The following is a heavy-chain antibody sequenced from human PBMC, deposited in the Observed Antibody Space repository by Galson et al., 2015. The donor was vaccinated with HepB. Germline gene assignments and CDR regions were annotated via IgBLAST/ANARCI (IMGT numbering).Heavy chain of an antibody. CDR3: ARYGYSSGWYSRYYFDY. J-gene: IGHJ4*02. D-gene: IGHD6-19*01. CDR1: GFTFSDCY. V-gene: IGHV3-11*06. CDR2: ISSSSSYT. Sequence: SLRLSCAASGFTFSDCYMSWIRRAPGKGLEWVSYISSSSSYTNYADSVKGRFTISRDNAKNSLYLQMNSLRAEDTAVYYCARYGYSSGWYSRYYFDYWGQGTLVTVSS.